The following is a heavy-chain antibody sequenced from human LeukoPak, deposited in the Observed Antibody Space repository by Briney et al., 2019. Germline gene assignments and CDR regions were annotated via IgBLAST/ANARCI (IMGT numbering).Heavy chain of an antibody. Sequence: GGSLRLSCAASGFTFSSYSMNWVRQAPGKGLEWVSSISSSSSYIYYADSMKGRFTISRDNAKNSLYLQMNSLRAEDTAVYYCARDRAVYSSIHAFDIWGQGTMVTVSS. D-gene: IGHD6-13*01. CDR1: GFTFSSYS. CDR2: ISSSSSYI. J-gene: IGHJ3*02. V-gene: IGHV3-21*01. CDR3: ARDRAVYSSIHAFDI.